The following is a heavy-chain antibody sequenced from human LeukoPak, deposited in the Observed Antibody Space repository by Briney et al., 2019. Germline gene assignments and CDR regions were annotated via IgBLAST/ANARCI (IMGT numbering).Heavy chain of an antibody. CDR2: ITDSGGTT. V-gene: IGHV3-23*01. J-gene: IGHJ4*02. CDR3: AKVLLPQVSTTYSDC. D-gene: IGHD5/OR15-5a*01. Sequence: GASLRLSCAASGHKFNSYAMVWVRQAPGKGLEWVSGITDSGGTTYYADSVKGRFTISRDNSKSTLYLQMNSLRAEDTAIYYCAKVLLPQVSTTYSDCWGQGTLVTVSP. CDR1: GHKFNSYA.